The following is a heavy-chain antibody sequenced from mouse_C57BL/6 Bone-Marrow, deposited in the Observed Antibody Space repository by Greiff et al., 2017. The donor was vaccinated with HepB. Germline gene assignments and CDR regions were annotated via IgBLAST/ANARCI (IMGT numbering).Heavy chain of an antibody. D-gene: IGHD1-1*01. CDR2: IDTSDSYT. CDR1: GYNFTSYW. J-gene: IGHJ2*01. CDR3: ARAATVVAYNY. V-gene: IGHV1-69*01. Sequence: QVQLQQPGAELVMPGASVKLSCKASGYNFTSYWMHWVKQRPGQGLEWIGEIDTSDSYTNYNQKFKGKSTLTVDKSSSTAYMQLSSLPSEDSAVYYCARAATVVAYNYWGQGTTLTASS.